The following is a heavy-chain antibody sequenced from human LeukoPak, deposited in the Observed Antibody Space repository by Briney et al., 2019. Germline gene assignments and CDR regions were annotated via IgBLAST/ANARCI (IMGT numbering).Heavy chain of an antibody. J-gene: IGHJ4*02. CDR3: AKDTSLGYSSSWYGY. D-gene: IGHD6-13*01. CDR1: GFTFDDYA. CDR2: ISGDGGST. Sequence: PGGSLRLSCAASGFTFDDYAMHWVRHAPGKGLEWVSLISGDGGSTYYADSVKVRFTISRDNSKNSLYLQMNSLRTEDTALYYCAKDTSLGYSSSWYGYWGQGTLVTVSS. V-gene: IGHV3-43*02.